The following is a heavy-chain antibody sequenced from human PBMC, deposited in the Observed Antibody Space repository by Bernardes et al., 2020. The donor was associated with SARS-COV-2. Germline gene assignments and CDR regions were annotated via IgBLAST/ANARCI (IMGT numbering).Heavy chain of an antibody. Sequence: GGSLRLSCAASGFTFSSYGMHWVRQAPGKGLEWVAVISYDGSNKYYADSVKGRFTISRDNSKNTLYLQMNSLRAEDTAVYYCAKVIPSVLWYQPDRYYYYGMDVWGQGTTVTVSS. CDR1: GFTFSSYG. V-gene: IGHV3-30*18. D-gene: IGHD2-21*01. J-gene: IGHJ6*02. CDR2: ISYDGSNK. CDR3: AKVIPSVLWYQPDRYYYYGMDV.